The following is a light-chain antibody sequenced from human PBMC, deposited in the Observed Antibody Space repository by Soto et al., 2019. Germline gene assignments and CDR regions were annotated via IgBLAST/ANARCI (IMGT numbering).Light chain of an antibody. V-gene: IGLV1-51*01. CDR3: ATWDGSLPGEV. J-gene: IGLJ2*01. CDR1: SSNIGNNY. Sequence: QSVLTQSPSVSAAPGQKVTISCSGSSSNIGNNYVSWYQQLPGTAPKLLIYDNNKRPSGIPDRFSGSKSGPSGTLDITGLQTGDEADYYCATWDGSLPGEVFGGGTKVTVL. CDR2: DNN.